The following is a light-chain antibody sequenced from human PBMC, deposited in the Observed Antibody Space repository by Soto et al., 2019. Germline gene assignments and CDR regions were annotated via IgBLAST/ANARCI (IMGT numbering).Light chain of an antibody. CDR2: DVI. Sequence: QSALTHPPSVSGSPGQSVAISCSGTSSDVGAYNRVSWYQQPPGTAPKLMIYDVINRPSGVPDRFSGSKSGNTASLTISGLQAEDEADYYCSSFTSTSTYVFGTGTKLTVL. V-gene: IGLV2-18*02. CDR1: SSDVGAYNR. J-gene: IGLJ1*01. CDR3: SSFTSTSTYV.